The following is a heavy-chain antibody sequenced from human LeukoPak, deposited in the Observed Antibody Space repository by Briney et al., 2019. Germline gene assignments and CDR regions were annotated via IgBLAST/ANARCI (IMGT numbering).Heavy chain of an antibody. V-gene: IGHV1-69*05. CDR3: ARVDRNHFYIDV. Sequence: SVKASCKASGDISNNYVITWVRQAPGQGLEWMGGVIPLFNTPNYAQRFQGRVTITTDQSTHTSYMELRSLRSEDTAVYYCARVDRNHFYIDVWGRGTTVTVSS. J-gene: IGHJ6*03. CDR2: VIPLFNTP. CDR1: GDISNNYV. D-gene: IGHD3-10*01.